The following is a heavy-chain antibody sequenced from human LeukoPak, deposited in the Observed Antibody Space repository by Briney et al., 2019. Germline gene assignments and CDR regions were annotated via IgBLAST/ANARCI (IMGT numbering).Heavy chain of an antibody. V-gene: IGHV3-23*01. D-gene: IGHD3-9*01. CDR1: GFTFSTYA. J-gene: IGHJ4*02. Sequence: PGGSLRLSCVASGFTFSTYAMTWVRQAPGKGLEWVSGINGGGTTDYADSVKGRFTISRDNSKNTLYLQMNSLRAEDTAVYYCAKGAADILTGYYMAPFYFDYWGQGTLVTVSS. CDR3: AKGAADILTGYYMAPFYFDY. CDR2: INGGGTT.